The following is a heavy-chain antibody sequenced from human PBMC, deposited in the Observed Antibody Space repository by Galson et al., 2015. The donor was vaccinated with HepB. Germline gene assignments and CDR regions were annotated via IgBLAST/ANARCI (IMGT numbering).Heavy chain of an antibody. CDR3: ASTVAAPGGPYYYYGMDV. V-gene: IGHV1-46*01. D-gene: IGHD6-19*01. CDR1: GYTFTSYY. Sequence: SVKVSCKASGYTFTSYYMHWVRQAPGQGLEWMGIINPSGGSTSYAQKFQGRVTMTRDTSTSPVYMELSSLRSEDTAVYYCASTVAAPGGPYYYYGMDVWGQGTTVTVSS. J-gene: IGHJ6*02. CDR2: INPSGGST.